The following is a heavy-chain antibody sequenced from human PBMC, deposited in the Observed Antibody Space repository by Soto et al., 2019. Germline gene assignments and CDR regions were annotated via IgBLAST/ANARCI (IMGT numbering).Heavy chain of an antibody. Sequence: GKGLEWVSAISGSGGSTYYADSVKGRFTISRDNSKNTLYLQMNSLRAEDTAVYYCAKGAGYDFWSGYYSYYGMDVWGQGTTVTVSS. V-gene: IGHV3-23*01. CDR2: ISGSGGST. D-gene: IGHD3-3*01. J-gene: IGHJ6*02. CDR3: AKGAGYDFWSGYYSYYGMDV.